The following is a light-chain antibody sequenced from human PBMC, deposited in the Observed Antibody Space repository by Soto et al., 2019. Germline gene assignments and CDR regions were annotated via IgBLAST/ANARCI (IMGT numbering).Light chain of an antibody. CDR1: QSVRSNY. J-gene: IGKJ4*01. CDR2: DAS. V-gene: IGKV3-20*01. Sequence: EIVLTQSPDTLSLSPGERATHSCRASQSVRSNYLAWYQQKPGQAPRFLIYDASSRATGIPDRFSGSGSGTDFTLTISRLEPEDFAVYYCQQYGSTPLTFGGGIKVDIQ. CDR3: QQYGSTPLT.